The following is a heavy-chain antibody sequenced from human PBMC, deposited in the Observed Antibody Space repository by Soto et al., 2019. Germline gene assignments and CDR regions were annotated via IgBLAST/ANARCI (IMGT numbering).Heavy chain of an antibody. J-gene: IGHJ4*02. Sequence: SETLSLTCTVSGGSISSGDYYWSWIRQPPGKGLEWIGYIYYSGSTYYNPSLKSRVTISVDTSKNQFSLKLSSVTAADTAVYYCARDRHYDFWSGYLDDWGQGTQVTVSS. D-gene: IGHD3-3*01. CDR2: IYYSGST. V-gene: IGHV4-30-4*01. CDR1: GGSISSGDYY. CDR3: ARDRHYDFWSGYLDD.